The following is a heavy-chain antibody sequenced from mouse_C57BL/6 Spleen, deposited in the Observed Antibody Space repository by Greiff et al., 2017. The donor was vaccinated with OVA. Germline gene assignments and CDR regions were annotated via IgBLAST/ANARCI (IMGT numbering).Heavy chain of an antibody. J-gene: IGHJ2*01. CDR3: ARRDYDGYFDY. Sequence: VKLEESGGGLVQPGGSLKLSCAASGFTFSDYGMAWVRQAPRTGPEWVAFISNLAYSIYYADTVTGRFTISRENAKNTLYLEMSSLRSEDTAMYYCARRDYDGYFDYWGQGTTLTVSS. D-gene: IGHD2-4*01. V-gene: IGHV5-15*04. CDR2: ISNLAYSI. CDR1: GFTFSDYG.